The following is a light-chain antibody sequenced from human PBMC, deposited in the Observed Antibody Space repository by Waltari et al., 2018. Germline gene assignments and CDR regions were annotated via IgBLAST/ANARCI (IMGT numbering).Light chain of an antibody. CDR2: WAS. CDR3: QQYYIAQYT. Sequence: DIVMTQSPDSLTVSLGERATINCKSSPSVLFSSDNKNYLAWYQQKPGQPPKLLIYWASTRESVVPDRFSGSGSVTDFTLTISSLQAEDVAVYFCQQYYIAQYTFGQGTKLEIK. CDR1: PSVLFSSDNKNY. V-gene: IGKV4-1*01. J-gene: IGKJ2*01.